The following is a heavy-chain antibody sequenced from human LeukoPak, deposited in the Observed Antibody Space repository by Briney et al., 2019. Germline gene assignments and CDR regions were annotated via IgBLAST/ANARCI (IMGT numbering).Heavy chain of an antibody. Sequence: PGGSLRLSCAASGFTVSSNYMSWVRQAPGKGLEWVSVIYSGGSTYYADSVKGRFTISRDNSKNTLYLQMNSLRAEDTAVYYCAKDIPYCSGGSCTSYYYYYGMDVWGQGTTVTVSS. CDR2: IYSGGST. D-gene: IGHD2-15*01. CDR3: AKDIPYCSGGSCTSYYYYYGMDV. J-gene: IGHJ6*02. CDR1: GFTVSSNY. V-gene: IGHV3-66*01.